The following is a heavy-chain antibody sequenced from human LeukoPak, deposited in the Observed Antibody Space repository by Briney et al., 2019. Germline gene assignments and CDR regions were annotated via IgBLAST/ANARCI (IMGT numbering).Heavy chain of an antibody. V-gene: IGHV3-30*02. D-gene: IGHD4-17*01. Sequence: GGSLRLSCAASGFTFSSYGMHWVRQAPDKGLEWVAFIRYDGSNKYYADSVKGRFTISRDNSKNTLYLQMNSLRAEDTAVYYCAKDPTTVTTGDYWGQGTLVTVSS. CDR2: IRYDGSNK. CDR3: AKDPTTVTTGDY. CDR1: GFTFSSYG. J-gene: IGHJ4*02.